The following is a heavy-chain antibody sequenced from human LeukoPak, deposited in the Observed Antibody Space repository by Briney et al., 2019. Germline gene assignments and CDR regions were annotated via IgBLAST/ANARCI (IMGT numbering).Heavy chain of an antibody. Sequence: ASVKVSCKASGYTFTSYGISWVRQAPGQGLEWMGWISAYNGNTNYAQKLQGRVTMTTDTSTSTAYMELRSLRSDDTAVYYCARDPEASSEGIPRFDPWGQGTLVTVSS. CDR2: ISAYNGNT. CDR1: GYTFTSYG. J-gene: IGHJ5*02. CDR3: ARDPEASSEGIPRFDP. V-gene: IGHV1-18*01. D-gene: IGHD2-15*01.